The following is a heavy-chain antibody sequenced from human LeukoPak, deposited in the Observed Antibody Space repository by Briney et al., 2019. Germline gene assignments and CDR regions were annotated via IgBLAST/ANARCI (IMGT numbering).Heavy chain of an antibody. CDR1: EFTFSDFG. Sequence: KPGGSLRLSCEAPEFTFSDFGMNWVRQAPGRGLEWISRISSSGSLINYADSVKGRFTISRDNAKNSMYLQMNSLRVDDTAVYYCVRGQGYCSDIRCSPGYYMDVWGKGTTVTVSS. CDR2: ISSSGSLI. V-gene: IGHV3-21*01. CDR3: VRGQGYCSDIRCSPGYYMDV. J-gene: IGHJ6*03. D-gene: IGHD2-2*01.